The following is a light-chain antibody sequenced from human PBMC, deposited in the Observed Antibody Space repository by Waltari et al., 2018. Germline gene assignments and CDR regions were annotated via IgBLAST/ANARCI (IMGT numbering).Light chain of an antibody. V-gene: IGKV1-33*01. Sequence: DIQLTQTPSSLSASVGDRLTITCQASQDTGDSLNWFQHKPGTPPVLLIYAVSRLDYGVPSRFTGSRSGTNYSFSITNLQPDDIATYFCQQYRSLPLTFGQGTK. CDR1: QDTGDS. CDR2: AVS. CDR3: QQYRSLPLT. J-gene: IGKJ2*01.